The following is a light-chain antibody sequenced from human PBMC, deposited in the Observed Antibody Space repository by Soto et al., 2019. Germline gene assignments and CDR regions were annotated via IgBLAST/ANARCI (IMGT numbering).Light chain of an antibody. Sequence: QSVLTQPPSASGTPGQRVTISCSGSSSNIGSNYVYWYQQLPGTAPKLPIYRNNQRPSGVPDRFSGSKSGTSASLAISGLRSEDEADYYCAAWDDSLSGRVFGGGTKVTVL. CDR3: AAWDDSLSGRV. CDR1: SSNIGSNY. V-gene: IGLV1-47*01. CDR2: RNN. J-gene: IGLJ2*01.